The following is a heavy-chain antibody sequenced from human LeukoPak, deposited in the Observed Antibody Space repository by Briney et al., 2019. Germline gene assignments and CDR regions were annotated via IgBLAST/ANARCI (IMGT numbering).Heavy chain of an antibody. J-gene: IGHJ4*02. D-gene: IGHD6-13*01. V-gene: IGHV4-39*01. CDR1: GGSISSSSYY. CDR2: IYYSGST. CDR3: ARREGYSSSWYGYYFDY. Sequence: PSETLSLTCTVSGGSISSSSYYWGWIRQPPGKGLEWIGSIYYSGSTYYNPSLKSRVTISVDTSKNQFSLKLSSVTAADTAVYYCARREGYSSSWYGYYFDYWGQGTLVTVSS.